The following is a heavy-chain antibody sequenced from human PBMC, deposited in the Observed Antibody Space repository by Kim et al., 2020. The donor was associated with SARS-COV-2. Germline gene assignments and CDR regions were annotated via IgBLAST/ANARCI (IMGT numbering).Heavy chain of an antibody. CDR1: GFTFSSYA. D-gene: IGHD3-3*01. CDR3: AKARGEDDFWSGYYSDAFDI. Sequence: GGSLRLSCAASGFTFSSYAMSWVRQAPGKGLEWVSAISGSGGSTYYADSVKGRFTISRDNSKNTLYLQMNSLRAEDTAVYYCAKARGEDDFWSGYYSDAFDIWGQGTMVTVSS. CDR2: ISGSGGST. J-gene: IGHJ3*02. V-gene: IGHV3-23*01.